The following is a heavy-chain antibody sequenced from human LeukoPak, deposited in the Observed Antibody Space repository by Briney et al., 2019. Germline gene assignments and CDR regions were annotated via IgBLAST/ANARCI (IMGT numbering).Heavy chain of an antibody. CDR3: ARSRCSSTSCFYDY. CDR1: GFTFSSYW. V-gene: IGHV3-7*01. D-gene: IGHD2-2*01. J-gene: IGHJ4*02. CDR2: IKQDGSEK. Sequence: PGGSLRLSCAASGFTFSSYWMSWVRQAPGKGLEWVANIKQDGSEKYYVDSVKGRFTISRDNAKNSLYVQMNSLRAEDTAVYYCARSRCSSTSCFYDYWGQGTLVTVSS.